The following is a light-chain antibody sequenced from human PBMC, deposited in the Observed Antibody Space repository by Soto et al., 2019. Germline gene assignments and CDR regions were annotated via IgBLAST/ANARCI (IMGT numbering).Light chain of an antibody. CDR2: AAS. V-gene: IGKV1D-8*01. J-gene: IGKJ2*01. Sequence: VIWMTQSPSLLSASTGDRVTISCRMSQGIRSYLAWYQKKPGKAPELLIYAASTLQSGVPSRFSGSGPGTDFTLTISCLQSEDFATYYCQQYYSFPPTFGQGTKLEIK. CDR3: QQYYSFPPT. CDR1: QGIRSY.